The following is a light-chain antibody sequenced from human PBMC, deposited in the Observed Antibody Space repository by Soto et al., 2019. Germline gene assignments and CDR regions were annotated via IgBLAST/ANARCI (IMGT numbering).Light chain of an antibody. J-gene: IGKJ2*01. CDR1: QSIISY. V-gene: IGKV1-39*01. CDR3: QQSYSSPRT. Sequence: DIQMTQSPSSLSASVGDRVTITCQSSQSIISYLNWYQQKAGKAPQLLIYAASSLQSGVPAGFSGSGSGTDFILSISSLQPEDSAIYYCQQSYSSPRTFGQGTKLEI. CDR2: AAS.